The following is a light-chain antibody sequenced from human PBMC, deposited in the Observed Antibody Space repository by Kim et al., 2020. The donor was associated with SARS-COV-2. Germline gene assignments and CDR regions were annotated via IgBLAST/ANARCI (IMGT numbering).Light chain of an antibody. CDR3: LQHSSYPFA. Sequence: DIQMTQSQSAMSASVGDRVTITCRASQGISNYLAWFQQKPGEVPKRLIYGVSSLQSGVPSRFSGSGSGTEFSLTITDLQPEDFATYYCLQHSSYPFAFGGGTKVDIK. J-gene: IGKJ4*01. CDR2: GVS. V-gene: IGKV1-17*03. CDR1: QGISNY.